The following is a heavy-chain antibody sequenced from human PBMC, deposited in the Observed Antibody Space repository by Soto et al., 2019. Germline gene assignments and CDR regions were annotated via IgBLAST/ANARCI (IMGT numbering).Heavy chain of an antibody. Sequence: SVKVSCKASGYTFTSYGISWVRQAPGQGLEWMGGIIPIFGTANYAQKFQGRVTITADESTSTAYMELSSLRSEDTAVYYCARDVERMADAFDIWGQGAMVTVSS. CDR2: IIPIFGTA. V-gene: IGHV1-69*13. CDR1: GYTFTSYG. CDR3: ARDVERMADAFDI. D-gene: IGHD2-15*01. J-gene: IGHJ3*02.